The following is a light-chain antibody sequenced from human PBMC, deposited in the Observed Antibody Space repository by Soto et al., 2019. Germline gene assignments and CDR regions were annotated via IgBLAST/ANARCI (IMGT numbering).Light chain of an antibody. CDR3: QQYSTYPWT. CDR2: KAS. J-gene: IGKJ1*01. CDR1: QTISSW. V-gene: IGKV1-5*03. Sequence: DIQMTQSPSTLSASVGDRVTIICRASQTISSWLAWYQQKGGKAPKLLISKASTLKGGVPSRFSGSGSGTEFTLTISSLQPDDFATYYCQQYSTYPWTFGQGTKVDIK.